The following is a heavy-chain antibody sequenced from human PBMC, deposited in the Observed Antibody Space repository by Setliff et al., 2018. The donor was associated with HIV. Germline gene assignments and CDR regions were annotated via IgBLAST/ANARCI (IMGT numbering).Heavy chain of an antibody. CDR2: ISPNTGGT. V-gene: IGHV1-2*06. Sequence: ASVKVSCKTSGGTFSIFSITWVRQAPGQGLEWVGRISPNTGGTIYAQKLQGRVTMTRDTSISTAYMELSSLTSDDTAVYYCAREVVPTADYHNFDSWGQGSLVTVSS. D-gene: IGHD2-2*01. CDR3: AREVVPTADYHNFDS. J-gene: IGHJ4*02. CDR1: GGTFSIFS.